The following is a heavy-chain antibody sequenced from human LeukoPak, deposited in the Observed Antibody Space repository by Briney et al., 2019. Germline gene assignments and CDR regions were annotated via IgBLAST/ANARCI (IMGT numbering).Heavy chain of an antibody. D-gene: IGHD2/OR15-2a*01. Sequence: GGSLRLSCAASEFTFSSYSMNWVRQAPGKGLEWVSYITNSGNSKSYADSVKGRFTISRDNTKNSLYLQMNGLRAEDTAVYYCARGPKGKYYFDYWGQGTLVTVSS. J-gene: IGHJ4*02. CDR3: ARGPKGKYYFDY. V-gene: IGHV3-48*01. CDR2: ITNSGNSK. CDR1: EFTFSSYS.